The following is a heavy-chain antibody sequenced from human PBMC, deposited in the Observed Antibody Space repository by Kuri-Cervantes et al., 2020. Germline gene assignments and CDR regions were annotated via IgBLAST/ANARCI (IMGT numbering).Heavy chain of an antibody. V-gene: IGHV3-30*07. CDR2: ISSDGADQ. CDR1: GFTFSSYA. J-gene: IGHJ1*01. D-gene: IGHD6-19*01. Sequence: GESLKISCAASGFTFSSYAMHWVRQAPGKGLECVALISSDGADQYYADSVKGRFIISRDNSKNTLYLEMNSLRAEDTAVYYCAKVPLAVAGTGPLVYFQHWGQGTLVTVSS. CDR3: AKVPLAVAGTGPLVYFQH.